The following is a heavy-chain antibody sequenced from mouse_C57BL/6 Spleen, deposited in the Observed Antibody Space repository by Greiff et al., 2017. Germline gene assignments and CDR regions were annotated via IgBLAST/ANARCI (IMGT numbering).Heavy chain of an antibody. CDR2: IDPEDGDT. Sequence: EVQLQQSGAELVRPGASVKLSCTASGFNIKDYYMHWVKQRPEQGLEWIGRIDPEDGDTEYAPKFQGKATMTADTSSNTAYLQLSSLTSEDTAVYYCTTSWYYGIYAMDYWGQGTSVTVSS. CDR3: TTSWYYGIYAMDY. CDR1: GFNIKDYY. D-gene: IGHD1-1*01. V-gene: IGHV14-1*01. J-gene: IGHJ4*01.